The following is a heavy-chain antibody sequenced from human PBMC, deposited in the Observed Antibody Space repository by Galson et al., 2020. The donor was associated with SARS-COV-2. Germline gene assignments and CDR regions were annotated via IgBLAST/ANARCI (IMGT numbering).Heavy chain of an antibody. Sequence: SQTLSLTCTVSGGSITTDGHFWTWIRQPPGKGLEWIGHIYHSATTYYYPSLKSRLNIAVDTSQNRFSLGLRSVTAADTAVYFCARAAGELDIWGQGTMGTVS. D-gene: IGHD1-26*01. CDR3: ARAAGELDI. CDR1: GGSITTDGHF. V-gene: IGHV4-31*03. J-gene: IGHJ3*02. CDR2: IYHSATT.